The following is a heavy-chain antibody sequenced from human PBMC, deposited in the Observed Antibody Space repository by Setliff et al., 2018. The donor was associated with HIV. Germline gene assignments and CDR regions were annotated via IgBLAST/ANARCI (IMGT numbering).Heavy chain of an antibody. Sequence: PSETLSLTCGVPSGPFSGYYWTWIRQPPGKGLEWIGEINHTGSTSYNPSLKSRVTLSIDTSNNHFSLKLSSVTAADTAVYYCARHDCGGDCSINWFDPWGQGTLVTVSS. V-gene: IGHV4-34*01. CDR2: INHTGST. CDR1: SGPFSGYY. CDR3: ARHDCGGDCSINWFDP. J-gene: IGHJ5*02. D-gene: IGHD2-21*02.